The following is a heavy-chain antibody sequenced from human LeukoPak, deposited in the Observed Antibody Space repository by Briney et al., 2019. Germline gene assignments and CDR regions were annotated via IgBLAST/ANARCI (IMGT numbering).Heavy chain of an antibody. J-gene: IGHJ4*02. V-gene: IGHV3-23*01. D-gene: IGHD1-14*01. CDR3: AKGNPQPFDY. CDR1: GFTYSCYA. CDR2: ISGSGGST. Sequence: PGGSLRLFCAASGFTYSCYAMSWLRQAPRKGVEWVSAISGSGGSTYYADSVKGRFTISRDNSKNTLYLQMNSLRAEDTAVYYCAKGNPQPFDYWGQGTLVTVSS.